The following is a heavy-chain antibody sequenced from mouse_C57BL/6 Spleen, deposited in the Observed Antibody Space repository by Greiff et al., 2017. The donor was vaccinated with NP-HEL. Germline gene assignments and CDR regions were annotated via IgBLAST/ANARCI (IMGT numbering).Heavy chain of an antibody. V-gene: IGHV1-64*01. J-gene: IGHJ4*01. CDR2: IHPNSGST. Sequence: QVQLQQPGAELVKPGASVKLSCKASGYTFTSYWMHWVKQRPGQGLEWIGMIHPNSGSTNYNEKFKSKATLTVDKSSSTAYMQLSSLTSEDSAVYYCARSEDYYGSTYAMDYWGQGTSVTVSS. CDR3: ARSEDYYGSTYAMDY. CDR1: GYTFTSYW. D-gene: IGHD1-1*01.